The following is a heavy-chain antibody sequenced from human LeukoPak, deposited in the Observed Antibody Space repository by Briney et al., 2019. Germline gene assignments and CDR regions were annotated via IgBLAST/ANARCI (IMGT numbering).Heavy chain of an antibody. J-gene: IGHJ4*02. V-gene: IGHV4-59*01. CDR1: GGSISSYY. Sequence: PETLSLTCTVSGGSISSYYWGWIRQPPGKGLEWIGYVYYSGNTNYNPSLKTRVTISIDTSKNQFSLRLRSVTAADTAIYYCARVGEGCFDHWGQGTLATVSS. CDR2: VYYSGNT. CDR3: ARVGEGCFDH.